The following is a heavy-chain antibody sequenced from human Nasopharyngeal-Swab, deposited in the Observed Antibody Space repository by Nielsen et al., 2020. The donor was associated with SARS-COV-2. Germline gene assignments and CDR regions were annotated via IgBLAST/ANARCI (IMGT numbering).Heavy chain of an antibody. CDR3: ARGSGDYDTRAPYYYYGMDV. J-gene: IGHJ6*02. CDR2: IIPIFGTA. D-gene: IGHD4-17*01. Sequence: SVKVSCKASGGTFSSYAISWVRQAPGQGLEGRGGIIPIFGTANYAQKFQGRVTITADESTSTAYMELSSLRSEDTAVYYCARGSGDYDTRAPYYYYGMDVWGQGTTVTVSS. CDR1: GGTFSSYA. V-gene: IGHV1-69*13.